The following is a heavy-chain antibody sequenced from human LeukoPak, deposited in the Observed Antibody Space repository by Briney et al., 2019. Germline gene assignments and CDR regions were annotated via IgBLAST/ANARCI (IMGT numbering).Heavy chain of an antibody. CDR3: AKTNIVVVPAAIPNWFDP. Sequence: GGSLRLSCAASGFTFSSYAMSWVRQAPGKGLEWVSAISGSGGSTYYADSVKGRFTISRDNSKNTLYLQMNSLRAEDTAVYYCAKTNIVVVPAAIPNWFDPWGQGTLVTASS. CDR1: GFTFSSYA. V-gene: IGHV3-23*01. J-gene: IGHJ5*02. D-gene: IGHD2-2*01. CDR2: ISGSGGST.